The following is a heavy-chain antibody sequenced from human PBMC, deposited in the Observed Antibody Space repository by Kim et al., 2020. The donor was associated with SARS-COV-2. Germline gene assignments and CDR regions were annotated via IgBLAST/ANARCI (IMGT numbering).Heavy chain of an antibody. CDR2: ISWNSGST. CDR3: AKVTGDYYGSGRHFDY. J-gene: IGHJ4*02. V-gene: IGHV3-9*01. D-gene: IGHD3-10*01. Sequence: GGSLRLSCAASGFTFDDYAMHWVRQAPGKGLEWVSGISWNSGSTGYADSVKGRFTISRDNAKNSLYLQMNSLRAEDTALYYCAKVTGDYYGSGRHFDYWGQGTLVTVSS. CDR1: GFTFDDYA.